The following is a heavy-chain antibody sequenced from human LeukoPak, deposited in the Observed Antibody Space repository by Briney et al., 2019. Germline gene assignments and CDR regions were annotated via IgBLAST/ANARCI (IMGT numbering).Heavy chain of an antibody. Sequence: SETLSLTCTVSGGSIRNYYWSWIRQPPGKGLEWIGYIYYSGSTHYNPSLKSRVTISVDTSKNQFSLKLRSVTAADTAVYYCARTTEGYVRGPGYSYYYYMDVWGKGTTVTISS. CDR2: IYYSGST. V-gene: IGHV4-59*01. CDR3: ARTTEGYVRGPGYSYYYYMDV. CDR1: GGSIRNYY. D-gene: IGHD3-16*01. J-gene: IGHJ6*03.